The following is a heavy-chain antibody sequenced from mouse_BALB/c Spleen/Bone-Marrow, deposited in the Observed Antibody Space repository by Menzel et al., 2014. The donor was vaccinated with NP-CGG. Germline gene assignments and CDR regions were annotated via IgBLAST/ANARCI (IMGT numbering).Heavy chain of an antibody. CDR2: IAPANGNT. Sequence: VQLKQSGAELVKPGASVKLSCTASGFNIKDAYMHWVKQGPAQGLEWIGRIAPANGNTEYDPKFLDKATITADTSSNTDFLQLSSLTSEDTAVYYCARSPGEVNYWGQGTLVTVSA. J-gene: IGHJ3*01. V-gene: IGHV14-3*02. CDR1: GFNIKDAY. CDR3: ARSPGEVNY. D-gene: IGHD1-3*01.